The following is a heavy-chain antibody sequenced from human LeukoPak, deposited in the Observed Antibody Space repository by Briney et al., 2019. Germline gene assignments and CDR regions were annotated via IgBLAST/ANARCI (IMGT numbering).Heavy chain of an antibody. CDR3: ARRHTYGDPYFDY. Sequence: ASVKASCKASGYTFTAYYMHWVRQAPGQGLEWMGWINPNSGGTNYAQKFQGRVTMTRDTSISTAYMELSWLRSDDTAVYYCARRHTYGDPYFDYWGQGTLVTVSS. V-gene: IGHV1-2*02. CDR2: INPNSGGT. CDR1: GYTFTAYY. D-gene: IGHD4-17*01. J-gene: IGHJ4*02.